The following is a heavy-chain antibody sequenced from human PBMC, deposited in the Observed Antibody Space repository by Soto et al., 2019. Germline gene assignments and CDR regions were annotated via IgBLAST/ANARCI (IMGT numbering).Heavy chain of an antibody. V-gene: IGHV4-30-2*01. Sequence: SETLSLTCAVYGGSISSGGYSWSWIRQPPGKGLEWIGYIYHSGSTNYNPSLKSRVTISVDTSKNQFSLKLSSVTAADTAVYYCARLTYSSNRHGVNDYWGQGTLVTGSS. D-gene: IGHD6-13*01. J-gene: IGHJ4*02. CDR1: GGSISSGGYS. CDR3: ARLTYSSNRHGVNDY. CDR2: IYHSGST.